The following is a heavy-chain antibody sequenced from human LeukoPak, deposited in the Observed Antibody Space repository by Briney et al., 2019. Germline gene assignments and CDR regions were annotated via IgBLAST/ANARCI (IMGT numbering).Heavy chain of an antibody. CDR1: GGSISSSSYY. Sequence: PSETLSLTCTVSGGSISSSSYYWGWIRQPPGKGLEWIGSIYYSGSTYYNPSLKSRVTISVDTSKNQFSLKLSSVTAADTAVYYCARDYSYALDYWGQGTLVTVSS. J-gene: IGHJ4*02. V-gene: IGHV4-39*07. CDR3: ARDYSYALDY. CDR2: IYYSGST. D-gene: IGHD5-18*01.